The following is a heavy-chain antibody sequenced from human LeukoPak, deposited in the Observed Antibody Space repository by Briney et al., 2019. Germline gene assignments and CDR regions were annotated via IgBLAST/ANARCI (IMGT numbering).Heavy chain of an antibody. J-gene: IGHJ3*02. CDR2: IYSGGNT. CDR3: AKDTGSPADAITMEDNAFDI. D-gene: IGHD3-3*01. Sequence: GGSLRLSCAASGFTVSSNYMSWVRQAPGRGLEWVSIIYSGGNTYYADSVKGRFTISRDNSKNTLYLQMNSLRAEDTAVYYCAKDTGSPADAITMEDNAFDIWGQGTMVTVSS. V-gene: IGHV3-53*05. CDR1: GFTVSSNY.